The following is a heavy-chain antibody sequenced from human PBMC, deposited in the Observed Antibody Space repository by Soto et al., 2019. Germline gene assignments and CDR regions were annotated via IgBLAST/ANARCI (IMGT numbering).Heavy chain of an antibody. D-gene: IGHD4-17*01. CDR3: ARMTTESYSYYYYMDV. V-gene: IGHV3-66*01. CDR2: IYSGGST. CDR1: GFTVSSNY. J-gene: IGHJ6*03. Sequence: PGGSLRLSCAASGFTVSSNYMSWVRQAPGKGLEWVSVIYSGGSTYYADSVKGRFTISRDTSKNTLYLQMNSLRAEDTAVYYCARMTTESYSYYYYMDVWGKGTTVTVSS.